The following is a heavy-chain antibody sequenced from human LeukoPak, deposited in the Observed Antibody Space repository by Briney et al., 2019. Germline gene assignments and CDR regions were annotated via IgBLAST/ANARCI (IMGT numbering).Heavy chain of an antibody. CDR3: ARDARDGYSGYDPNRFDY. Sequence: SGGSLRLSCAASRFTFSSQTMNWVRQAPGKGLEWVSSISSGSSYIYYADSVKGRFTISRDDAKNSLYLQMSSLRAEDTALYYCARDARDGYSGYDPNRFDYWGQGILVTVSS. CDR2: ISSGSSYI. CDR1: RFTFSSQT. J-gene: IGHJ4*02. V-gene: IGHV3-21*01. D-gene: IGHD5-12*01.